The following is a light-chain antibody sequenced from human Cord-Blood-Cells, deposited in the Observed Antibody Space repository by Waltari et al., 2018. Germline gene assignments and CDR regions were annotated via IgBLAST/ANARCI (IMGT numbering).Light chain of an antibody. CDR1: QSISSY. Sequence: DIQITPSPSSLPASVGYRVTITCRASQSISSYLNWYQQKPGKAPKLLIYAASSLQSGVPSRFSGSGSGTDFTLTISSLQPEDFATYYCQQSYSTPWTFGQGTKVEIK. CDR3: QQSYSTPWT. V-gene: IGKV1-39*01. J-gene: IGKJ1*01. CDR2: AAS.